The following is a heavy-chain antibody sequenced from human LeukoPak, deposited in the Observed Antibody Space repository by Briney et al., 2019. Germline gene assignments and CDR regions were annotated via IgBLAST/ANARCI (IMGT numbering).Heavy chain of an antibody. CDR3: ARGIIGYYFDY. CDR2: ISAYGNT. Sequence: ASVKVSCKTSGYTFTIYGISWVRQAPGQGLEWMGLISAYGNTNYTQNLQGRVTMTTDTSTSTAYMELRSLRSDDTAVYYCARGIIGYYFDYWGQGTRVTVSS. V-gene: IGHV1-18*01. D-gene: IGHD2-15*01. CDR1: GYTFTIYG. J-gene: IGHJ4*02.